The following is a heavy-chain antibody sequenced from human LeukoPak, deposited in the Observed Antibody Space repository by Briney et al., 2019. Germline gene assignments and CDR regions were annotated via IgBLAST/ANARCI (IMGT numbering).Heavy chain of an antibody. CDR3: ARGQSAAWGSHFLDI. D-gene: IGHD3-16*01. J-gene: IGHJ3*02. Sequence: PSETLSLTCTVSGGSISSYYWSWIRQPPGKGLEWIGYIYYSGSTNYNPSLKSRVTISVDTSKNQFSLKLSSVTAADTAVYYCARGQSAAWGSHFLDIWGQGPMVTVSS. CDR1: GGSISSYY. V-gene: IGHV4-59*01. CDR2: IYYSGST.